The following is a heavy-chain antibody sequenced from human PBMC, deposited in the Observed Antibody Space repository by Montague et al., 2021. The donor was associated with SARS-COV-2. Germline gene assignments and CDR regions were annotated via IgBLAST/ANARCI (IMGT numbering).Heavy chain of an antibody. J-gene: IGHJ6*02. CDR2: INHSGST. V-gene: IGHV4-4*02. D-gene: IGHD2-2*01. CDR1: GDSISTDNW. Sequence: SETLSLTCVVSGDSISTDNWWTWIRQPPGKGLEWIGEINHSGSTNYNPSLKSRVTISVDTSKNHFTLRLSSVTAADTAVYYCANFRRTQLLFGTLYYGMDVWGQGTTVTVSS. CDR3: ANFRRTQLLFGTLYYGMDV.